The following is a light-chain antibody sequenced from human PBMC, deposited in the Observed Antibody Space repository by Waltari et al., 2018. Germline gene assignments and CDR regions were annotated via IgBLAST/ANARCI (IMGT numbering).Light chain of an antibody. CDR1: QSVSSSY. CDR2: DAS. Sequence: IVLTQSPGTLSLSPGERATLSCRASQSVSSSYLAWYQQKFGQAPRLLIYDASSRATGIPDRFSGSGSETDFTLTISRLEPEDFAVYYCQQYGSSLSITFGQGTRLEIK. V-gene: IGKV3-20*01. J-gene: IGKJ5*01. CDR3: QQYGSSLSIT.